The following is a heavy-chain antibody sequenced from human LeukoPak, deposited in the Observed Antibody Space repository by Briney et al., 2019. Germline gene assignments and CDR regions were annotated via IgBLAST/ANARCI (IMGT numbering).Heavy chain of an antibody. J-gene: IGHJ4*02. CDR2: INPKTGGT. D-gene: IGHD3-10*01. V-gene: IGHV1-2*02. CDR1: GYTFTDCY. CDR3: ARAPPTNYYGSGSYLPSHVDY. Sequence: GASVKVSCKTSGYTFTDCYVHWVRQAPGQGLEWMGWINPKTGGTNYAQEFQGRVTMTRDTSISTAYMELSSLRSDDTAVYYCARAPPTNYYGSGSYLPSHVDYWGQGTLVTVSS.